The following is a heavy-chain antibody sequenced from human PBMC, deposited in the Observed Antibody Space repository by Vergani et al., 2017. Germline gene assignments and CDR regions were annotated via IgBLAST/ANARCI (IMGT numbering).Heavy chain of an antibody. D-gene: IGHD6-19*01. CDR2: IKTKDHDDAT. CDR3: TTLDLIALSAMFDY. Sequence: EAQLVESGGDFVQPGRSLRLSCAASGLRFKDAWMAWVRQTPGQGLEWVGHIKTKDHDDATDYSAAVKGRFIISRDDSTSTIYLQMNRLKTEDTGVYYCTTLDLIALSAMFDYWGRGTLVSVSS. J-gene: IGHJ4*02. CDR1: GLRFKDAW. V-gene: IGHV3-15*01.